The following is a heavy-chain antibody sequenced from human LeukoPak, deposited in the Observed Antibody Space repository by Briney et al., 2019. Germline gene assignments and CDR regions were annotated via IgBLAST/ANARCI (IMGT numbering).Heavy chain of an antibody. CDR1: GGSFSGYY. V-gene: IGHV4-34*01. CDR3: ARGRYGP. D-gene: IGHD4-17*01. Sequence: SETLSLTCAVYGGSFSGYYWNWIRQPPGKGLEWIGEINHSGSTNYNPSLKSRVTISVDTSKNQFSLKLSSVTAADTAVYYCARGRYGPWGQGTLVTVSS. CDR2: INHSGST. J-gene: IGHJ5*02.